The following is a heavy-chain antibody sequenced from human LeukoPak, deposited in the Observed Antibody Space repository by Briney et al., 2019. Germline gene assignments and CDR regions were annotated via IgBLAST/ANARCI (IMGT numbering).Heavy chain of an antibody. CDR2: ISGSGGST. V-gene: IGHV3-23*01. CDR3: AKEINYYDSSGYYDY. CDR1: GFTFDDYG. D-gene: IGHD3-22*01. J-gene: IGHJ4*02. Sequence: GALRLSCAASGFTFDDYGLSWVRQAPGKGLEWVSAISGSGGSTYYADSVKGRFTISRDNSKNTLYLQMNSLRADDTAVYYCAKEINYYDSSGYYDYWGQGILVTVSS.